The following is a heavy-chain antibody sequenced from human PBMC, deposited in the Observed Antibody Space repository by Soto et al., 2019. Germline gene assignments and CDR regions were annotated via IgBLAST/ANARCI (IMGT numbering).Heavy chain of an antibody. CDR3: ARVRGSSRPDY. J-gene: IGHJ4*02. Sequence: PGGSLRLSCAAPGFTLSSYWMHWVRQAPGKGLVWVSRINTDGSSSSYADSVKGRFTISRDNAKNTLYLQMNSLRAEDTAVYYCARVRGSSRPDYWGQGTLVTVSS. CDR2: INTDGSSS. CDR1: GFTLSSYW. D-gene: IGHD2-2*01. V-gene: IGHV3-74*01.